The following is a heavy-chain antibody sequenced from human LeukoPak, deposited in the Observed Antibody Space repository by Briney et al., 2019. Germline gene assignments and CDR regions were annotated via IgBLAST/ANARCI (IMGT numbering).Heavy chain of an antibody. CDR1: GFTFSSYS. D-gene: IGHD2-2*01. J-gene: IGHJ4*02. Sequence: GGSLRLSCAASGFTFSSYSTNWVRQAPGKGLEWVSSISSSSSYIYYADSVKGRFTISRDNAKNSLYLQMNSLRAEDTAVYYCARGLRGHCSSTSRHPNDYWGQGTLVTVSS. CDR3: ARGLRGHCSSTSRHPNDY. CDR2: ISSSSSYI. V-gene: IGHV3-21*01.